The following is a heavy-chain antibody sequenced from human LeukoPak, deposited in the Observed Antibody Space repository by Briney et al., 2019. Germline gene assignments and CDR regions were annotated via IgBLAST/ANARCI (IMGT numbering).Heavy chain of an antibody. Sequence: SETLSLTCTVSGGSISSYYWSWIRQPPGKGLEWIGYIYYSGSTNYNPSLKSRVTISVDTSKNQFSLKLSSVTAADTAVYYCARLPYSDLYSSGWHFDYWGQGTLVTVSS. CDR2: IYYSGST. V-gene: IGHV4-59*08. D-gene: IGHD6-19*01. CDR1: GGSISSYY. J-gene: IGHJ4*02. CDR3: ARLPYSDLYSSGWHFDY.